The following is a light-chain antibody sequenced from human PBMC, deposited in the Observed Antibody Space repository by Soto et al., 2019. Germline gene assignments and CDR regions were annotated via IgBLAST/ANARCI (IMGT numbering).Light chain of an antibody. V-gene: IGKV3-20*01. J-gene: IGKJ1*01. CDR2: GAS. CDR1: QSVSSSY. CDR3: QQYGSAPRA. Sequence: EIVLTPSPGTLSLSPGERATLSCRASQSVSSSYLAWYQQKPGQAPRLLIYGASSRATGIPDRFSGSGSGTDFTLTISRLEPEDFAVYYCQQYGSAPRAFGQGPKVEIK.